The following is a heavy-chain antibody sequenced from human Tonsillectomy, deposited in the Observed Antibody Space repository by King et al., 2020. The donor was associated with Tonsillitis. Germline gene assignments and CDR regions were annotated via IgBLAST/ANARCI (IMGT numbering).Heavy chain of an antibody. CDR3: APRQYCGGDCPRGPDAFDI. D-gene: IGHD2-21*02. V-gene: IGHV4-4*07. CDR2: IYTSGST. Sequence: QVQLQESGPGLVKPSETLSLTCTVSGGSISSYYWSWIRQPAGKGLEWIGRIYTSGSTNYNPSLKSRVTMSVDTSENQFSLKLSSVTAAETAVYYCAPRQYCGGDCPRGPDAFDIWGQGTMVTVSS. CDR1: GGSISSYY. J-gene: IGHJ3*02.